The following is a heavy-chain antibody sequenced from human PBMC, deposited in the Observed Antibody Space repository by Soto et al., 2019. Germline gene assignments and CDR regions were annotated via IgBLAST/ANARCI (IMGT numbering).Heavy chain of an antibody. V-gene: IGHV3-48*03. D-gene: IGHD5-12*01. CDR2: INPSGRTI. CDR1: GFTFSSFE. J-gene: IGHJ4*02. Sequence: GGSLRLSCVASGFTFSSFEMNWIRQAPGKGPEWIAVINPSGRTISYADSVKGRFTISRDNAENSVYLQMSSLRGEDTAMYFCARSLFMVAPDNEPFDYWGQGTLVTVSS. CDR3: ARSLFMVAPDNEPFDY.